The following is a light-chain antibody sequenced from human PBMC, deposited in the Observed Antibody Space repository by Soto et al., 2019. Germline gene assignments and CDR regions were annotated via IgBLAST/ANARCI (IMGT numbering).Light chain of an antibody. CDR3: QQYNSYSWT. Sequence: DIQMTQSPSTLSASVGDRVTITCRASQSISSWLAWYQQKPGKAPKLLIYKASSLESGVPSRFSGRGSGTEFTLTISSLQPDDFSTDYCQQYNSYSWTFGQETKVKIK. CDR2: KAS. J-gene: IGKJ1*01. CDR1: QSISSW. V-gene: IGKV1-5*03.